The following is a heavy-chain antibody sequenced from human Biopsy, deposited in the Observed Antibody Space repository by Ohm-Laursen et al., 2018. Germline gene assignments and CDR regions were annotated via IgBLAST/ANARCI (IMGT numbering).Heavy chain of an antibody. D-gene: IGHD4-11*01. J-gene: IGHJ4*02. CDR1: GFIFSSSW. CDR2: IKRDGTTT. Sequence: SLRLSCAASGFIFSSSWLHWVRQAPGTGLLWVSRIKRDGTTTDYAESVKGRFTISRDNAKNTLYLQMNSLRAEDTAVYYCARGGFFAYSTFDYWGQGALVTVSS. CDR3: ARGGFFAYSTFDY. V-gene: IGHV3-74*01.